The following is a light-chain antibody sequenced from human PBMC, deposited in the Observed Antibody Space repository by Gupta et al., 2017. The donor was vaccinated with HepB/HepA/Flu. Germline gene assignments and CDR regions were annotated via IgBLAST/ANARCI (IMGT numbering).Light chain of an antibody. V-gene: IGKV2-30*01. Sequence: DVVMTQSPLFLPVTLGQPASISCRSSQSLVVSAGINNLNWFQQRPGQPPRLLIYRASNRESGVPDRFSASGSGTDFTLNISRLETEDFGVYYCMQFAHWPHTFGQGTKLELK. J-gene: IGKJ2*01. CDR1: QSLVVSAGINN. CDR3: MQFAHWPHT. CDR2: RAS.